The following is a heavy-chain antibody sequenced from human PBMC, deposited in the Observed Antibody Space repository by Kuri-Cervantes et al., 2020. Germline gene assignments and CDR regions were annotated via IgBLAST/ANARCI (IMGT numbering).Heavy chain of an antibody. J-gene: IGHJ6*02. V-gene: IGHV3-30-3*01. D-gene: IGHD1-26*01. CDR3: ARTRGWRENGMDV. CDR1: GFTFSSYA. Sequence: GGSLKISCAASGFTFSSYAMHWARQAPGKGLEWVAVISYDGSNKYYADSVKGRFTISRDNSKNTLYLQMNSLRAEDTAVYYCARTRGWRENGMDVWGQGTTVTVSS. CDR2: ISYDGSNK.